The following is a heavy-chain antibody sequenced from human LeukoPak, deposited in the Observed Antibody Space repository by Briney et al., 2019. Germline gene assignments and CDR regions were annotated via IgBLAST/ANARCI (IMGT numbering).Heavy chain of an antibody. CDR3: AKERYLLDS. J-gene: IGHJ4*02. Sequence: GGSLRLSCAASGFTFSGHGMHWVRQAPGKGLEWVALISFDGSDKYYGDFVRGRFTISRDNSNNTLYLQMNNLRAEDTAVYYCAKERYLLDSWGQGTLVTVSS. CDR1: GFTFSGHG. D-gene: IGHD2-15*01. V-gene: IGHV3-30*18. CDR2: ISFDGSDK.